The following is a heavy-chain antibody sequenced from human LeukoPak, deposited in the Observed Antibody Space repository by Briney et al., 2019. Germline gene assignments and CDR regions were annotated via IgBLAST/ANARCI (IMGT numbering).Heavy chain of an antibody. J-gene: IGHJ4*02. Sequence: GASVKVSCKASGYTFTSYGIRWVRPAPGQGLEWMGWISAYNGNTNYAQKLQGRVTMTTDTSTSTAYMELRSLRSDDTAVYYCARDTHYYDSSGYYQGPLNYWGQGTLVTVSS. CDR2: ISAYNGNT. D-gene: IGHD3-22*01. CDR1: GYTFTSYG. V-gene: IGHV1-18*01. CDR3: ARDTHYYDSSGYYQGPLNY.